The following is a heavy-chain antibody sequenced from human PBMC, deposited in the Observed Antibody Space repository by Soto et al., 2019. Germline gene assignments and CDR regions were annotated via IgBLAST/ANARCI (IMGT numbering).Heavy chain of an antibody. J-gene: IGHJ4*02. CDR3: ARSLYCSGGSCYSRYFDY. V-gene: IGHV1-69*06. Sequence: QVQLVQSGAEVKKPGSSVKVSCKASGGTFSSYAISWVRQAPGQGLEWMGGIIPIFGTANYAQKFQGRVTITADKSTSTAYMGLSSRRSEDTAVYYCARSLYCSGGSCYSRYFDYWGQGTLVTVSS. D-gene: IGHD2-15*01. CDR2: IIPIFGTA. CDR1: GGTFSSYA.